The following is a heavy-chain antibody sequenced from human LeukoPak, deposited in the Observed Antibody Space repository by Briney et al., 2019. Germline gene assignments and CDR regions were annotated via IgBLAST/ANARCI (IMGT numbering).Heavy chain of an antibody. CDR2: ISGSGGST. V-gene: IGHV3-23*01. J-gene: IGHJ4*02. CDR3: VGDVYYDSSGYYYTSYYFDY. CDR1: GFTFSSYA. Sequence: GGSLRLSCAASGFTFSSYAMSWVRQAPGKGLEWVSAISGSGGSTYYADSVKGRFTISRDNSKNTLYLQMNSLRAEDTAVYYCVGDVYYDSSGYYYTSYYFDYWGQGTLVTVSS. D-gene: IGHD3-22*01.